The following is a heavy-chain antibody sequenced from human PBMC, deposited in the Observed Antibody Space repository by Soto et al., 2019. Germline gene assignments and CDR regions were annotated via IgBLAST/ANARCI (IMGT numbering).Heavy chain of an antibody. CDR1: GGSFNSLT. D-gene: IGHD4-17*01. CDR3: ARDYGGNPWYFDL. J-gene: IGHJ2*01. CDR2: IIPSLTMT. V-gene: IGHV1-69*08. Sequence: QVQLVQSGAEVKQPGSSVKVSCEASGGSFNSLTFSWLRQAPGQGLEWMGRIIPSLTMTNYAQKFQDRVTITADKSTKTIYMYLSGLRSADTAMYYCARDYGGNPWYFDLWGRGCLVTVSS.